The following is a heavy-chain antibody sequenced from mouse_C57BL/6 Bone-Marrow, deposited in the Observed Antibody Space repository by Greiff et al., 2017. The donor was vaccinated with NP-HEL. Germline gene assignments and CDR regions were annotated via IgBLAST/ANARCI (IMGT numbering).Heavy chain of an antibody. D-gene: IGHD2-1*01. Sequence: QVQLQQPGAELVKPGASVKLSCKASGYTFTSYWMQWVKQRPGQGLEWIGEIDPSDSYTNYNQKFKGKATLTVDTSSSTAYMQLSSLTSEDSAVYYCARRYGNYGGFAYWGQGTLVTVSA. CDR2: IDPSDSYT. CDR1: GYTFTSYW. J-gene: IGHJ3*01. V-gene: IGHV1-50*01. CDR3: ARRYGNYGGFAY.